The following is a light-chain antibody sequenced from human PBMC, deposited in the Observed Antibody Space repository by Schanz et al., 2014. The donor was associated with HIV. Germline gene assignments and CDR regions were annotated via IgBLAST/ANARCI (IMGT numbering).Light chain of an antibody. CDR2: AAS. J-gene: IGKJ1*01. V-gene: IGKV1-8*01. CDR1: QGIGTY. Sequence: AIRITQSPSSLSASTGDRVTITCRTTQGIGTYLAWYQQKPGSAPKPLIYAASTLQSGVPSRFSGSGSGADFTLTISCLQAEDFATYYCQQYDRSSWTFGLGTKVEAK. CDR3: QQYDRSSWT.